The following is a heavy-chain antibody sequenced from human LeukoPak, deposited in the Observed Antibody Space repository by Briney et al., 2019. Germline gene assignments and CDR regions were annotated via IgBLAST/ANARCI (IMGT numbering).Heavy chain of an antibody. D-gene: IGHD1-1*01. Sequence: GGSLRLSCAASGFTFSSYDMHWVRQAPGRGLEWVSAIGIAGDTYYPDSVKGRFTISRENAKNSMYLQMNSLKDGDTAVYYCIRGGIQASGIDAFDIWGQGTMVTVSS. CDR2: IGIAGDT. CDR1: GFTFSSYD. J-gene: IGHJ3*02. CDR3: IRGGIQASGIDAFDI. V-gene: IGHV3-13*01.